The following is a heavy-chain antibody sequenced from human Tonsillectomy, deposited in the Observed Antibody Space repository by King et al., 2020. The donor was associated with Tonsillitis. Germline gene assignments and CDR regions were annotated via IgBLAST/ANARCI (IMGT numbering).Heavy chain of an antibody. V-gene: IGHV3-33*01. CDR3: ATQTQAVFGSWYYYYGTDV. Sequence: HVQLVESGGGVVQPGRSLRLSCAASGFTFSDYGMHWVRQAPGKGLEWVAVIWYDGKTKYYAGSVMGRFTISRDSSKNTVYLEMNSLRAEDTAVYYCATQTQAVFGSWYYYYGTDVWGQGTTVIVSS. CDR1: GFTFSDYG. CDR2: IWYDGKTK. D-gene: IGHD6-19*01. J-gene: IGHJ6*02.